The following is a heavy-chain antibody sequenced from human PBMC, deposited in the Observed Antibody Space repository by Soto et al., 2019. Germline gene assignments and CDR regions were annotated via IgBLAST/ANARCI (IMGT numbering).Heavy chain of an antibody. CDR1: DGSISSYY. CDR2: IYYSGNT. D-gene: IGHD2-15*01. Sequence: SETLSLTCTVSDGSISSYYWSWIRQPPGKGLEWIGYIYYSGNTNYNPSLKSRVIISLDTSKNQFSLKLSSVTAADTAVYYCARDPGGRYDYWGQGTLVTVSS. CDR3: ARDPGGRYDY. J-gene: IGHJ4*02. V-gene: IGHV4-59*01.